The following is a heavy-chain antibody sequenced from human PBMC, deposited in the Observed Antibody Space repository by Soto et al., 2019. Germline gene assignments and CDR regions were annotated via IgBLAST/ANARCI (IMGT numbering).Heavy chain of an antibody. CDR1: GFTFDDYA. CDR2: ISWNSGSI. J-gene: IGHJ6*03. D-gene: IGHD3-10*01. V-gene: IGHV3-9*01. Sequence: EVQLVESGGGLVQPGRSLRLSYAASGFTFDDYAMHWVRQAPGKGLEWVSGISWNSGSIGYADSVKGRFTISRDNAKNSLYLQMNSLRAEDTALYYCAKDYYGSGSYRYMDVWGKGTTVTVSS. CDR3: AKDYYGSGSYRYMDV.